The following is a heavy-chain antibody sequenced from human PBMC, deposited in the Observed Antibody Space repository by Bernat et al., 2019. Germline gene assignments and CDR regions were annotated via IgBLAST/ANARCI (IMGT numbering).Heavy chain of an antibody. J-gene: IGHJ4*02. CDR2: ISYDGSNK. CDR1: GFTFSSYA. CDR3: ATDYSNCVMVGFFDY. Sequence: QVQLVESGGGVVQPGRSLRLSCAASGFTFSSYAMHWVRQAPGKGLEWVAVISYDGSNKYYADSVKGRFTTSRDNSKNTLYLQMNSLRAEDTAVYYCATDYSNCVMVGFFDYWGQGTLVTVSS. V-gene: IGHV3-30*01. D-gene: IGHD4-4*01.